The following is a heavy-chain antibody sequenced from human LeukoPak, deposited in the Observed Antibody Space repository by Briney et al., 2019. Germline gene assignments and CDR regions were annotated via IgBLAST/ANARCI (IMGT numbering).Heavy chain of an antibody. D-gene: IGHD3-22*01. CDR1: GFTFSSYW. CDR2: IKQDGSEK. Sequence: GGSLRLSCAASGFTFSSYWMSWVRQAPGKGLEWVANIKQDGSEKYYVDSVKGRFTISRDNAKNSLYLQMNSLRAEDTAVYYCARERGGYYDSSGYYHWFDPWGQGTLVTVSS. V-gene: IGHV3-7*01. CDR3: ARERGGYYDSSGYYHWFDP. J-gene: IGHJ5*02.